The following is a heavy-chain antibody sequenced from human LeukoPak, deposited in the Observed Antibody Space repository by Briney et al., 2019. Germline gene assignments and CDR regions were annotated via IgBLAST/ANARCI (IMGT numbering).Heavy chain of an antibody. D-gene: IGHD4-11*01. J-gene: IGHJ4*02. Sequence: PGGSLRLSCAASGFTFSSYWMHWVRQAPGKGLVWVSRSTSDGISTTHADSVKGRFTISRDNAKNTLYLQMNSLRADDTAVYYCARGMRVTTGGYWGQGTLVTVSS. V-gene: IGHV3-74*03. CDR2: STSDGIST. CDR1: GFTFSSYW. CDR3: ARGMRVTTGGY.